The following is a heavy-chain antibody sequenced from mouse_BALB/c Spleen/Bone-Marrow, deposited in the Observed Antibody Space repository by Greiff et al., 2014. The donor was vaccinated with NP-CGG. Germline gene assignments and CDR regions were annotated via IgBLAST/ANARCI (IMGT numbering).Heavy chain of an antibody. Sequence: EVKLEESGAELVKPGASVKLSCTASGFNIKDTYMHWVKQRPEQGLEWIGRIDPASGNTKYDPKFQGKATITADTSSNTAYLQLSSLTSEDTAVYYCARYYYGSSYFDYWGQGTTLTVSS. J-gene: IGHJ2*01. CDR1: GFNIKDTY. CDR3: ARYYYGSSYFDY. D-gene: IGHD1-1*01. V-gene: IGHV14-3*02. CDR2: IDPASGNT.